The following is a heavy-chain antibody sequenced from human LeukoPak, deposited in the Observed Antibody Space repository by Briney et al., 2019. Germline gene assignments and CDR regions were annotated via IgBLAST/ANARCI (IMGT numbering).Heavy chain of an antibody. CDR2: IYSGGST. J-gene: IGHJ6*02. CDR1: GFTVSSNY. CDR3: ARRRDPMDV. V-gene: IGHV3-66*01. Sequence: GGSLRLSCAASGFTVSSNYMSWVRQARGKGLEWVSDIYSGGSTYYADSVKGRFTISRDDSKNTLYLQMNSLRAEDTAVYYCARRRDPMDVWGQGTTVTVSS.